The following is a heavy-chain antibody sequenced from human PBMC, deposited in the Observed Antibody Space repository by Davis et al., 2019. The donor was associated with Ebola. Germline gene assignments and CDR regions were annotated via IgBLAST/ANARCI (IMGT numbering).Heavy chain of an antibody. CDR1: GYTFSNYG. D-gene: IGHD2-8*01. Sequence: ASVKVSCKASGYTFSNYGISWVRQAPGQGLEWVGWTSADNGNTHSAQKFQGRVTMTTDTTTSTAYMELRSLKSDDTAVFYCARDLRGIMVMLTETHYGLDVWGQGTTVTVS. V-gene: IGHV1-18*01. CDR2: TSADNGNT. CDR3: ARDLRGIMVMLTETHYGLDV. J-gene: IGHJ6*02.